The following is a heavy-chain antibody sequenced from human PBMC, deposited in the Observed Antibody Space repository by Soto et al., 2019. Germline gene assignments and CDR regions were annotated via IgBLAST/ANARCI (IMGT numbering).Heavy chain of an antibody. V-gene: IGHV3-11*01. CDR3: AKDPEGVLPDGTGLFGYYYSMDV. D-gene: IGHD6-13*01. J-gene: IGHJ6*03. Sequence: NPGGSLRLSCAASGFTFSDYYMSWVRQAPGKGLEWLSYISSRGSTIFYADSVKGRFTISRDNANNLLYLQMNSLRAEDTAVYYCAKDPEGVLPDGTGLFGYYYSMDVWGKGTTVTVSS. CDR1: GFTFSDYY. CDR2: ISSRGSTI.